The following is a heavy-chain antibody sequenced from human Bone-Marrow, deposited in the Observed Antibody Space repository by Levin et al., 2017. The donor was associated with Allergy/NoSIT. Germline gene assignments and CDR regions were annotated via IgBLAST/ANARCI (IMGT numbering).Heavy chain of an antibody. D-gene: IGHD6-19*01. J-gene: IGHJ6*02. V-gene: IGHV3-23*01. CDR3: AKDALITMAGGFYQYHGMDV. CDR1: GFTFSTYA. CDR2: ISKTGINT. Sequence: GESLKISCAASGFTFSTYAMSWVRQAPGKGLEWVSSISKTGINTHYADSVKGRFIISRDNSKNTRYLQMNSLRAEDTAIYFCAKDALITMAGGFYQYHGMDVWGQGTTVTVSS.